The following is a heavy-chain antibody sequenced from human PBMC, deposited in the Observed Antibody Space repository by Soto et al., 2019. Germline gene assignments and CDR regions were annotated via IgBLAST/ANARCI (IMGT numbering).Heavy chain of an antibody. CDR1: GGSISSGGYY. J-gene: IGHJ5*02. CDR3: ARDYSGWFDP. D-gene: IGHD2-15*01. Sequence: SETLSLTCTVSGGSISSGGYYWSWIRQHPGKGLEWIGYIYYSGSTYYNPSLKSRVTISVDTSKNQFSLKLGSVTAADTAVYYCARDYSGWFDPWGQGTLVTVSS. CDR2: IYYSGST. V-gene: IGHV4-31*03.